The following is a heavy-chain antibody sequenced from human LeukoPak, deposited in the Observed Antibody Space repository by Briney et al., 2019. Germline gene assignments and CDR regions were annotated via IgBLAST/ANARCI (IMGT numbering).Heavy chain of an antibody. CDR1: GFSFSSYT. J-gene: IGHJ4*02. Sequence: GVSLRLSCAASGFSFSSYTMNWVRQAPGKGLEWVSIISSSSSYIYYADSVKGRVTISRDNAKNALYLQMNSLRVEDTAVYYCARDGRCGGDCYASWGQGTLVTVSS. D-gene: IGHD2-21*02. CDR2: ISSSSSYI. V-gene: IGHV3-21*01. CDR3: ARDGRCGGDCYAS.